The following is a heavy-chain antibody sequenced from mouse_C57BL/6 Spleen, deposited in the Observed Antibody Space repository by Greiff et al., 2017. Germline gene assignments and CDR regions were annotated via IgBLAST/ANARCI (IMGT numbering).Heavy chain of an antibody. CDR1: GYTFTDYY. Sequence: EVQLQQSGPELVKPGASVKISCKASGYTFTDYYMNWEKQSHGKSLEWIGDINPNNGGTSYNQKFKGKATLTVDKSSSTAYMELRSLTSEDSAVYYCARYDGYYGDYWGQGTTLTVSS. CDR3: ARYDGYYGDY. D-gene: IGHD2-3*01. V-gene: IGHV1-26*01. J-gene: IGHJ2*01. CDR2: INPNNGGT.